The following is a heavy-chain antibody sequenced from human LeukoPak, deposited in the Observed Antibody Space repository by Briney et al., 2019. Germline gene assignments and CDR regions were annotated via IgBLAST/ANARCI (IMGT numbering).Heavy chain of an antibody. Sequence: AETLSPTCTVSGGSISSYYWSWIRQPPGKGLEWIGYIYYSGSTNYNPSLKSRVTISVDTSKNQFSLRLSSVTAADTAVYYCAGSGYYYTIDYWGQGTLVTVSS. CDR3: AGSGYYYTIDY. V-gene: IGHV4-59*01. D-gene: IGHD3-22*01. CDR1: GGSISSYY. CDR2: IYYSGST. J-gene: IGHJ4*02.